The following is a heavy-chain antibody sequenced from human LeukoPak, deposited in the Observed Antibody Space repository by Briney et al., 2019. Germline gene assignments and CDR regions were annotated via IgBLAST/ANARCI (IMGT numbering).Heavy chain of an antibody. CDR2: IYYSGST. CDR1: GGSISSSSYY. CDR3: ARHQVSGGNFDP. Sequence: SETLSLTCTVSGGSISSSSYYWGWIHQPPGKGLEWIGSIYYSGSTYYNPSLKSRVTISVDTSKNQFSLKLSSVTAADTAVYYCARHQVSGGNFDPWGQGTLVTVSS. V-gene: IGHV4-39*01. J-gene: IGHJ5*02. D-gene: IGHD4-23*01.